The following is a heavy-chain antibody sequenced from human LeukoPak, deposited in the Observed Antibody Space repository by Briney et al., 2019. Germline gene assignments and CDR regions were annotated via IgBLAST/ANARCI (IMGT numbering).Heavy chain of an antibody. D-gene: IGHD3-22*01. CDR1: GFTFSSYG. V-gene: IGHV3-33*01. J-gene: IGHJ4*02. Sequence: GGSLRLSCAASGFTFSSYGMHWVRQAPGKGLEWVAVIWYDGSNKYYADSVKGRFTIFRDNSKNTLYLQMNSLRAEDTAVYYCARGSYYDSSGYYFWGQGTLVTVSS. CDR3: ARGSYYDSSGYYF. CDR2: IWYDGSNK.